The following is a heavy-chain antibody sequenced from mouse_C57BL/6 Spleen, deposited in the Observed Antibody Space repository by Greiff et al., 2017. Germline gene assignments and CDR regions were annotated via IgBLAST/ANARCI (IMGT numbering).Heavy chain of an antibody. CDR3: TTLYDGYPFAD. V-gene: IGHV14-4*01. D-gene: IGHD2-3*01. J-gene: IGHJ3*01. CDR2: IDPENGDT. Sequence: EVQLQQSGAELVRPGASVKLSCTASGFNIKDDYMHWVKQRPEQGLEWIGWIDPENGDTEYASKFQGKATITADTSSNTAYLQLSSLTSEDTAVYYCTTLYDGYPFADWGQGTLVTVSA. CDR1: GFNIKDDY.